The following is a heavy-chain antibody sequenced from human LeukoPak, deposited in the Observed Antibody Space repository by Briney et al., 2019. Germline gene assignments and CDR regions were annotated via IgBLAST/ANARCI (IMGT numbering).Heavy chain of an antibody. CDR3: ARGSGAGLDY. J-gene: IGHJ4*02. Sequence: GASVKVSCKASGYTFTTYAVHWVRQAPGQRPEWMGYIYTDTGNTKYSQKFQDRVALARDTSANTVYLDLSSLTSEDTAVYFCARGSGAGLDYWGQGILVTVSS. V-gene: IGHV1-3*04. CDR2: IYTDTGNT. D-gene: IGHD6-19*01. CDR1: GYTFTTYA.